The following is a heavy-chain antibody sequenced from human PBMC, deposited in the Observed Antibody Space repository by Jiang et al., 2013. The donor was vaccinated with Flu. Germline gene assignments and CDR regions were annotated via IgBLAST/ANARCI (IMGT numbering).Heavy chain of an antibody. Sequence: VQLLESGGGLVKPGGSLRLSCAASGFTFSSYSMNWVRQAPGKGLEWVSSISSSSSYIYYADSVKGRFTISRDNAKNSLYLQMNSLRAEDTAVYYCAREGTYYYDSSGHFDAFDIWGQGTMV. CDR3: AREGTYYYDSSGHFDAFDI. V-gene: IGHV3-21*01. D-gene: IGHD3-22*01. CDR1: GFTFSSYS. J-gene: IGHJ3*02. CDR2: ISSSSSYI.